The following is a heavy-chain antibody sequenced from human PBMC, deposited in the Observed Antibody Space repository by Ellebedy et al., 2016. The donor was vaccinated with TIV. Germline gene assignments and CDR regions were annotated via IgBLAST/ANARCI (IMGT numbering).Heavy chain of an antibody. Sequence: GESLKISCAASGFTFSSYSMNWVRQAPGKGLEWVSYISSSSSTIYYADSVKGRFTISRDNAKNSLYLQMNSLRDEDTAVYYCAGAGVYGDYGGGPGGWYWGQGTLVTVSS. CDR2: ISSSSSTI. CDR1: GFTFSSYS. J-gene: IGHJ4*02. D-gene: IGHD4-17*01. CDR3: AGAGVYGDYGGGPGGWY. V-gene: IGHV3-48*02.